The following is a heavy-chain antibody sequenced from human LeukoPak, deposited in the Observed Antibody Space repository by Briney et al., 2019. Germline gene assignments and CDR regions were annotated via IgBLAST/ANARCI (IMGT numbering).Heavy chain of an antibody. J-gene: IGHJ6*02. Sequence: SVKVSCKASGGTFSSYAISWVRQAPGQGLEWMGGIIPIFGTANYAQKFQGRVTITADESTSTAYMELSSLRSEDTAVYYCARDLRPYDSSGPRHYYYGMDVWGQGTTVTVSS. D-gene: IGHD3-22*01. CDR2: IIPIFGTA. CDR3: ARDLRPYDSSGPRHYYYGMDV. V-gene: IGHV1-69*13. CDR1: GGTFSSYA.